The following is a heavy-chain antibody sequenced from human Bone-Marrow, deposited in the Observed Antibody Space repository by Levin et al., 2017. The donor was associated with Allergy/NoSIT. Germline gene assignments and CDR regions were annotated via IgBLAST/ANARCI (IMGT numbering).Heavy chain of an antibody. J-gene: IGHJ4*02. V-gene: IGHV1-2*02. CDR3: PRDQALSGSRPPDY. Sequence: ASVKVSCKASGYTLTAYYIHWVRQAPGQGLEWMGWINPKSGGTKYAQKFQGRVTMTRDTSISTVYMEVSRLKSDATAVYYCPRDQALSGSRPPDYWRQGTLVTVS. CDR2: INPKSGGT. D-gene: IGHD3-10*01. CDR1: GYTLTAYY.